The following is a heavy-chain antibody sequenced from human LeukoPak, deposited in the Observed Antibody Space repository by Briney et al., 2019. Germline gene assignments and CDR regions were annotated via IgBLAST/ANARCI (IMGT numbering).Heavy chain of an antibody. J-gene: IGHJ4*02. CDR2: ISGNGGST. V-gene: IGHV3-23*01. D-gene: IGHD2-15*01. CDR1: GFTLNSYA. CDR3: VRDGASTTPYDY. Sequence: GGSLRLSCAASGFTLNSYAMSWVRQAPGEGLEWVSAISGNGGSTFYADSVKGRFTISRDNSKNTLYLHMDSLRAEDTAIYYCVRDGASTTPYDYWGQGTLVTVSS.